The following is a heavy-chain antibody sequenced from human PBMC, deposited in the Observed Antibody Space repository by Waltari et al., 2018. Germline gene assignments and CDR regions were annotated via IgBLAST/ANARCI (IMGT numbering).Heavy chain of an antibody. CDR1: GGYFTGYY. CDR2: INYSGAT. CDR3: AREREQHVVQEWSGHYYTHYGMDV. D-gene: IGHD6-13*01. V-gene: IGHV4-34*01. Sequence: QVQVQQWGAGLLRPSETLSLTCAVYGGYFTGYYWIWIRQPPGKGLEWIGEINYSGATNDNQSLKIRVTISGDTSKKQLSLKMKAGTAADSAVYYCAREREQHVVQEWSGHYYTHYGMDVWGQGTTVTVSS. J-gene: IGHJ6*02.